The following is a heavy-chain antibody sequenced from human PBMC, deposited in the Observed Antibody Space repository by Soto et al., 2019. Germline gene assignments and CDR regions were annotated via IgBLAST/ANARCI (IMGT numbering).Heavy chain of an antibody. J-gene: IGHJ4*02. D-gene: IGHD6-6*01. CDR2: IVVGSGNT. V-gene: IGHV1-58*01. Sequence: ASVKVSCKASGFTFTSSAVQWVRQARGQRLEWIGWIVVGSGNTNYAQKFQERVTITRDMSTSTAYMELSSLRSEDTAVYYCAAASIAARPDVRYFDYWGQGTLVTVSS. CDR3: AAASIAARPDVRYFDY. CDR1: GFTFTSSA.